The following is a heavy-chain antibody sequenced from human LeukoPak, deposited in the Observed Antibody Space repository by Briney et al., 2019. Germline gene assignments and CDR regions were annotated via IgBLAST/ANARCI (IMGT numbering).Heavy chain of an antibody. CDR3: ASGWYGDYYFDN. CDR2: ISWNSGNR. CDR1: GFTFDDYA. Sequence: GWSLRLSCAASGFTFDDYAMHWVRQTPGKGLEWVSGISWNSGNRVYADSVKGRFTISRDNAKNSLYLQMTSLRAEDTALYYCASGWYGDYYFDNWGQGTLVTVSS. J-gene: IGHJ4*02. V-gene: IGHV3-9*01. D-gene: IGHD6-19*01.